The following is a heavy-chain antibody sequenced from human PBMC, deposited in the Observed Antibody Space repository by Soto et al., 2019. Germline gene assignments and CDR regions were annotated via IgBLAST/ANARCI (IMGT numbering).Heavy chain of an antibody. Sequence: QVQLVQSGAEVKKPGASVKVSCKASGYTFTGYYMHWVRQAPGQGLEWMGWINPNSGVTNYSQKFQGRVTMTGDTSITTAYMELSRLRSDDTAVFFCARAVGIGDAFQIWGQGTMVTVSS. D-gene: IGHD2-21*01. CDR2: INPNSGVT. CDR1: GYTFTGYY. J-gene: IGHJ3*02. CDR3: ARAVGIGDAFQI. V-gene: IGHV1-2*02.